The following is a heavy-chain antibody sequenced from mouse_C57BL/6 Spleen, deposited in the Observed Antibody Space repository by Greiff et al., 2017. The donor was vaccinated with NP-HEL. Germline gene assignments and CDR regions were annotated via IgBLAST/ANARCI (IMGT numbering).Heavy chain of an antibody. CDR1: GFTFSSYA. CDR2: ISDGGSYT. CDR3: ARSVPSTVVANYFDY. D-gene: IGHD1-1*01. J-gene: IGHJ2*01. Sequence: EVQGVESGGGLVKPGGSLKLSCAASGFTFSSYAMSWVRQTPEKRLEWVATISDGGSYTYYPDNVKGRFTISRDNAKNNLYLQMSHLKSEDTAMYYCARSVPSTVVANYFDYWGQGTTLTVSS. V-gene: IGHV5-4*01.